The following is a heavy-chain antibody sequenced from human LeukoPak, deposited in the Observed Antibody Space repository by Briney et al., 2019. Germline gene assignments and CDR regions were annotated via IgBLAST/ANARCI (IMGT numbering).Heavy chain of an antibody. Sequence: SETLSLTCAVYGGSFSGYYWSWIRQPPGKGLEWIGEINHSGSTNYNPSLKSRVTISVDTSKNQFSLKLSSVTAADTAVYYRAREGGYSYGYPWGQGTLVTVSS. V-gene: IGHV4-34*01. D-gene: IGHD5-18*01. J-gene: IGHJ5*02. CDR3: AREGGYSYGYP. CDR1: GGSFSGYY. CDR2: INHSGST.